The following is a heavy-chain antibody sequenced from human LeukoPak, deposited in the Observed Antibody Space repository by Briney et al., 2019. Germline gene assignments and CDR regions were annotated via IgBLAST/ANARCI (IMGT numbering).Heavy chain of an antibody. D-gene: IGHD3-10*01. CDR1: GFTVSSNY. CDR3: ASSYRFRGYFDY. CDR2: IYSGGST. J-gene: IGHJ4*02. V-gene: IGHV3-66*01. Sequence: SGGSLRLSCAASGFTVSSNYMSWVRQAPGKGLEWVSVIYSGGSTYYADSVKGRFTISRDNSKNTLYLQMNSLRAEDTAVYYCASSYRFRGYFDYWGQGTLVAVSS.